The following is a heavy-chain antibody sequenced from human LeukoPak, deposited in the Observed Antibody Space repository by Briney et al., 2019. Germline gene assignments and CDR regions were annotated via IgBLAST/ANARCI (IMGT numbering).Heavy chain of an antibody. CDR1: GGSISSSSYY. Sequence: SETLSLTCTVSGGSISSSSYYWGWIRQPPGKGLEWIGSIYYSGSTYYNPSLKSRVTISVDTSKNQFSLELSSVTAADTAVYYCARDTPPYGSGSNNWFDPWGQGTLVTVSS. CDR3: ARDTPPYGSGSNNWFDP. D-gene: IGHD3-10*01. J-gene: IGHJ5*02. CDR2: IYYSGST. V-gene: IGHV4-39*07.